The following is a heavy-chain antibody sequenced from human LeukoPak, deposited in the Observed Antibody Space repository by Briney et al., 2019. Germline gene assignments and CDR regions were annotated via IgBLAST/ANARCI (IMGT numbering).Heavy chain of an antibody. D-gene: IGHD5-18*01. CDR1: GYSFTIYW. J-gene: IGHJ4*02. CDR3: ARRDPRTRGYSYGPFDY. V-gene: IGHV5-51*01. Sequence: GESLKISCKGSGYSFTIYWIGWVRQMPGKGLEWKGIIYPGDSDTRYSPSFQGQVTISADKSISTAYLQWSSLKASDTAMYYCARRDPRTRGYSYGPFDYWGQGTLVTVSS. CDR2: IYPGDSDT.